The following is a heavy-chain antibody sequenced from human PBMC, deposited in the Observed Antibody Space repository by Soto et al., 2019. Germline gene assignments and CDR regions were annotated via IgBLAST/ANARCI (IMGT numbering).Heavy chain of an antibody. Sequence: GGSLRLSCAASGFTFSSYGMHWVRQAPGKGLEWVAVISYDGSNKYYADSVKGRFTISRDNSKNTLYLQMNSLRAEDTAVYYCALINCGGDCYSGYYYGMDVWGQGTTVTVSS. CDR2: ISYDGSNK. CDR1: GFTFSSYG. V-gene: IGHV3-30*03. CDR3: ALINCGGDCYSGYYYGMDV. J-gene: IGHJ6*02. D-gene: IGHD2-21*02.